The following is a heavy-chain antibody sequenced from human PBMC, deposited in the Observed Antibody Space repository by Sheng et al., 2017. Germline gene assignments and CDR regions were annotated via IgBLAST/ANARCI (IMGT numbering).Heavy chain of an antibody. CDR3: ARRDTTSWNALTDY. J-gene: IGHJ4*02. CDR1: GFIFSDYY. CDR2: ISSSGNTK. D-gene: IGHD1-1*01. V-gene: IGHV3-11*04. Sequence: QVQLVESGGGLVKSGGSLRLSCAASGFIFSDYYMSWIRQAPGKGLEWVSDISSSGNTKYYADSVKGRFTISRDNTKKSLFLQMNSLRAEDTAVYYCARRDTTSWNALTDYWGQGTRVTVSS.